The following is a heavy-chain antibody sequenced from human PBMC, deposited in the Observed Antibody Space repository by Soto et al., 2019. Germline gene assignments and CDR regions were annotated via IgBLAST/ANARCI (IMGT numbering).Heavy chain of an antibody. CDR2: IYPGDSET. J-gene: IGHJ4*02. D-gene: IGHD2-2*01. CDR1: GYSFTTCW. V-gene: IGHV5-51*01. CDR3: ARRPVSVSCTSCPKYYFDY. Sequence: PGESLKISCEGSGYSFTTCWIAWARQMPGKGLEWMGVIYPGDSETRYSPSFQGQVTISADKSISTAYLQWSSLKASDTAMYYCARRPVSVSCTSCPKYYFDYWGQGSQVTVSS.